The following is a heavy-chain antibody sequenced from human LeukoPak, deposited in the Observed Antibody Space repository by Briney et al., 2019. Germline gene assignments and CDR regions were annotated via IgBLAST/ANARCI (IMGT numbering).Heavy chain of an antibody. CDR3: AKDRGNYGSGSSDGYYGMDV. V-gene: IGHV3-43D*04. Sequence: PGGSLRLSCAASGFTFDDYAMHWVRQAPGKGLEWVSLISWDGGSTYYPESVKGRFTISRDNSKNSLYLQMNSLRAEDTALYYCAKDRGNYGSGSSDGYYGMDVWGKGTTVTVSS. CDR1: GFTFDDYA. CDR2: ISWDGGST. D-gene: IGHD3-10*01. J-gene: IGHJ6*04.